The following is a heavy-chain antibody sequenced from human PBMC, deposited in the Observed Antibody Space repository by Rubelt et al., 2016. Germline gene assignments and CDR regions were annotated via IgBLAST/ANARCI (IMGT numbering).Heavy chain of an antibody. Sequence: AASGFTFSSYSMNWVRQAPGRGLEWVSYISTSSSTIYYADSVKGRFTISRDNAKNSLHLQMNSLRTEDTAVYYCARHGRRCFDLWGQGTLVTVSS. J-gene: IGHJ4*02. CDR2: ISTSSSTI. CDR3: ARHGRRCFDL. CDR1: GFTFSSYS. V-gene: IGHV3-48*04.